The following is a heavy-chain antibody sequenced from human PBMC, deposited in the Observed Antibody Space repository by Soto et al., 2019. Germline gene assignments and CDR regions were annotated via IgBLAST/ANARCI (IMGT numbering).Heavy chain of an antibody. CDR1: GFTFSTYA. CDR3: AKDMAY. J-gene: IGHJ4*02. V-gene: IGHV3-43*01. Sequence: GGSLRLSCAASGFTFSTYAMAWVRQAPGKGLEWVSVVSWDGGSTYYADSVKGRFSISRDNSKNSLYLQMNSLRTEDTALYYCAKDMAYWGQGTLVTVSS. CDR2: VSWDGGST.